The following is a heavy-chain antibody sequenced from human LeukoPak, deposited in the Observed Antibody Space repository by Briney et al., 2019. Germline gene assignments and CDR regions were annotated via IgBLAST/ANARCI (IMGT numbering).Heavy chain of an antibody. Sequence: PGGSLRLSCAASGFTFSSYGMHWVRQAPGKGLEWVAVIWYDGSNKYYADSVKGRFTISRDNSKNTLYLQMNSPRAEDTAVYYCARDGGRYGFDYWGQGTLVTVSS. CDR2: IWYDGSNK. D-gene: IGHD3-9*01. V-gene: IGHV3-33*01. CDR1: GFTFSSYG. J-gene: IGHJ4*02. CDR3: ARDGGRYGFDY.